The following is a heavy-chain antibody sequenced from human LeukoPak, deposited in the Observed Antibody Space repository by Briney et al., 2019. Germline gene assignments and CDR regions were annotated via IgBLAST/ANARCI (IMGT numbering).Heavy chain of an antibody. CDR1: GFTFSSYW. Sequence: GPLSLSCAASGFTFSSYWMHWVRQAPGKGLVWVSRINSDGSSTSYADSVKGRFTISRDNAKNTLYLQMNSLRAEDTAVYYCARDGCGYYDSSGSTGFDYWGQGTLVTVSS. J-gene: IGHJ4*02. D-gene: IGHD3-22*01. CDR2: INSDGSST. V-gene: IGHV3-74*01. CDR3: ARDGCGYYDSSGSTGFDY.